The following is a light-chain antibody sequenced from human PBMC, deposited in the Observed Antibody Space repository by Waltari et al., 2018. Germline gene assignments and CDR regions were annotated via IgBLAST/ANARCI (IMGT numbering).Light chain of an antibody. CDR1: QGISRY. CDR3: QQANNFPYT. CDR2: ASS. V-gene: IGKV1-12*01. J-gene: IGKJ2*01. Sequence: DIQMTQSPSSVSASLGDNVTLTCRVSQGISRYLAWYQQAPGKAPKLLMYASSNLQSEFPLRFSGSGSGTDFTLTISGLQPEDIGTYYCQQANNFPYTFGQGTKLEIK.